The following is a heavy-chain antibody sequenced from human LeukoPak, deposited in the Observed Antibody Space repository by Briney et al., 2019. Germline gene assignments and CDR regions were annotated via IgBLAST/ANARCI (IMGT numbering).Heavy chain of an antibody. CDR1: GYTFTSYY. Sequence: ASVKVSCKASGYTFTSYYMHWVRQAPGQGLEWMGIINPSRGSTSYAQNFQDRVTMTRDTSTSTVYMELSSLRSEDTAVYYCARGPKYYLHDYWGQGALVTVSS. J-gene: IGHJ4*02. D-gene: IGHD3-10*01. CDR3: ARGPKYYLHDY. V-gene: IGHV1-46*01. CDR2: INPSRGST.